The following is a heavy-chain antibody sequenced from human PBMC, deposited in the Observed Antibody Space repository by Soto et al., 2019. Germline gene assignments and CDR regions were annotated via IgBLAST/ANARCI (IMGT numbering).Heavy chain of an antibody. CDR3: XXXXXXXXXXX. J-gene: IGHJ4*02. CDR1: GDSISSSKW. V-gene: IGHV4-4*02. CDR2: INHSGST. Sequence: QVQLQESGPGLVKPSGTLSLTCAVSGDSISSSKWWSWVRQPPGKGLEWIGEINHSGSTNYNPSLKSRVIISVDKSKNQFSXXXXXXXXXXXXXXXXXXXXXXXXXXXXGQGTLVTVSS.